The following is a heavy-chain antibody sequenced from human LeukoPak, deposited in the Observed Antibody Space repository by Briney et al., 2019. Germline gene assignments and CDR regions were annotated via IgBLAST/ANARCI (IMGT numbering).Heavy chain of an antibody. CDR3: ARTSYSSGWYVFSY. V-gene: IGHV4-34*01. CDR2: INHSGST. J-gene: IGHJ4*02. D-gene: IGHD6-19*01. CDR1: GGSFSGYY. Sequence: TSETLSLTCAVYGGSFSGYYWSWIRQPPGKGLEWIGEINHSGSTNYNPSLKSRVTISVDTSKNQFSLKLSSVTAADTAVYYCARTSYSSGWYVFSYWGQGTLVTVSS.